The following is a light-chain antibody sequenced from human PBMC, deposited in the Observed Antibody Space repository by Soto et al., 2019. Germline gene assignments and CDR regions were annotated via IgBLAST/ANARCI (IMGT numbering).Light chain of an antibody. Sequence: EIVLTQSPGTLSLCPGERATVSCRASQSVSNNYLAWYQQKPGQAPRLLIYGASNRATGIPDRFSGSGSGTDFTLTISRLEPEDFAVYYCQQYGSSGTFGQGTKVDI. CDR2: GAS. CDR3: QQYGSSGT. CDR1: QSVSNNY. J-gene: IGKJ1*01. V-gene: IGKV3-20*01.